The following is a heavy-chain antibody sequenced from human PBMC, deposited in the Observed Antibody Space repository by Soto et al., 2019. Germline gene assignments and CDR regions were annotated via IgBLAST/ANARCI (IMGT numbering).Heavy chain of an antibody. V-gene: IGHV3-33*01. CDR3: ARLYCSASSCYSVGAFDI. CDR2: IWFDGSDK. Sequence: GSMRLSCAASGFTFSSYGMHWGRQAPGKGLEWVALIWFDGSDKYYTESVKGRFTISRDNSKSTLYLQMNSLRAEDTAVYYCARLYCSASSCYSVGAFDIRGQGTMVTVSS. D-gene: IGHD2-15*01. CDR1: GFTFSSYG. J-gene: IGHJ3*02.